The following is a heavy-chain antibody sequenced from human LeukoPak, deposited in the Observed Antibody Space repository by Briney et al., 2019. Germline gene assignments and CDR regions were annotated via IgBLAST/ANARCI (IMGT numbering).Heavy chain of an antibody. CDR2: ISAYNGNT. V-gene: IGHV1-18*04. CDR3: ARDGVEYSSSSVPHFDY. D-gene: IGHD6-6*01. CDR1: GYTFTSYY. J-gene: IGHJ4*02. Sequence: ASVKVSCKASGYTFTSYYIHWVRQAPGQGLEWMGWISAYNGNTNYAQKLQGRVTMTTDTSTSTAYMELRSLRSDDTAVYYCARDGVEYSSSSVPHFDYWGQGTLVTVSS.